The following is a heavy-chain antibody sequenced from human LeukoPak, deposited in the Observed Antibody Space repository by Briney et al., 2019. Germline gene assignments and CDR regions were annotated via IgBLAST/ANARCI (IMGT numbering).Heavy chain of an antibody. D-gene: IGHD4-23*01. CDR2: FDPEDGET. V-gene: IGHV1-24*01. J-gene: IGHJ4*02. CDR1: GYTFTSYG. Sequence: GASVKVSCKASGYTFTSYGISWVRQAPGQGLEWMGGFDPEDGETIYAQKFQGRVTMTEDTSTDTAYMELSSLRSEDTAVYYCATMVTTVGPLVYWGQGTLVTVSS. CDR3: ATMVTTVGPLVY.